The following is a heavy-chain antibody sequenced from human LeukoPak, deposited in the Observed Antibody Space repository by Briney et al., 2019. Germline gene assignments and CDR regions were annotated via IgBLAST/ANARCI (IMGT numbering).Heavy chain of an antibody. V-gene: IGHV3-21*01. Sequence: PRGSLRLSCADPGFTFSSYSMYWVRQAPGKGLEWVSSISSSSSYIYYADSVKGRFTISRDNAKNSLYLHMNSLRAEDTAVYYSASLPDGYNWNLVDYWGQGTLVTVSS. CDR1: GFTFSSYS. J-gene: IGHJ4*02. CDR2: ISSSSSYI. D-gene: IGHD1-20*01. CDR3: ASLPDGYNWNLVDY.